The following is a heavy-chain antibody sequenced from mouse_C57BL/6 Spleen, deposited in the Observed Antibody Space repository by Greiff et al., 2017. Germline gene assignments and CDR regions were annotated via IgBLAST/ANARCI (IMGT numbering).Heavy chain of an antibody. CDR1: GFSLTSYG. J-gene: IGHJ4*01. CDR2: IWRGGST. Sequence: QVQLKESGPGLVQPSQSLSITCTVSGFSLTSYGVHWVRQSPGKGLEWLGVIWRGGSTDYNAAFMSRLSITKDNSKSQVFFKMNSLQADDTAIYYGAKRGNYDYGMDYWGQGTSVTVSS. CDR3: AKRGNYDYGMDY. V-gene: IGHV2-5*01. D-gene: IGHD2-4*01.